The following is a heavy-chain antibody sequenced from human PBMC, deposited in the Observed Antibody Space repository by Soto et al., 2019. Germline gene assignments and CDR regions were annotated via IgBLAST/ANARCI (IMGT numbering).Heavy chain of an antibody. CDR1: GGTFSSYA. D-gene: IGHD3-22*01. V-gene: IGHV1-69*13. CDR3: ARGGVPYYDSSGYRYFDY. J-gene: IGHJ4*02. Sequence: GASVKVSCKASGGTFSSYAISWVRQAPGQGLEWMGGIIPIFGTANYAQKFQGRVTITADESTSTAYMELSSLRSEDTAVYYCARGGVPYYDSSGYRYFDYWGQGTLVIVSS. CDR2: IIPIFGTA.